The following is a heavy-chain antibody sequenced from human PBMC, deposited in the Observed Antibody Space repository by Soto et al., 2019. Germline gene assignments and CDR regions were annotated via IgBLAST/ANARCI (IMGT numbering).Heavy chain of an antibody. D-gene: IGHD3-22*01. J-gene: IGHJ6*02. V-gene: IGHV1-46*03. CDR2: INPSGGST. Sequence: ASVKVSCKSSGYTFTSYYMHWVRQAPGQGLEWMGIINPSGGSTSYAQKFQGRVTMTRDTSTSTVYMELSSLRSEDTAVYYCARDRDSSGDYYYYGMDVWGQGTTVTVSS. CDR1: GYTFTSYY. CDR3: ARDRDSSGDYYYYGMDV.